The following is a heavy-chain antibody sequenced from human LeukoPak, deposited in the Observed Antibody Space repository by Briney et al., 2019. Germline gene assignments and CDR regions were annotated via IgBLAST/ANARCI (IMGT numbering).Heavy chain of an antibody. V-gene: IGHV3-33*01. D-gene: IGHD1-26*01. J-gene: IGHJ4*02. CDR1: GFMFSDYG. Sequence: GGSLRLSCAASGFMFSDYGMHWVRQAPGKGLEWVAVIWNNGNNRYADSVRGRFTISRDDSKSTLYLQMDSLRVDDTAVYFCARDSVGIPTDFDFWGQGTLATVSS. CDR3: ARDSVGIPTDFDF. CDR2: IWNNGNNR.